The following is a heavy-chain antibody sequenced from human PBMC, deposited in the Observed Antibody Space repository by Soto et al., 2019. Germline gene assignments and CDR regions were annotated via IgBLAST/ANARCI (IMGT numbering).Heavy chain of an antibody. D-gene: IGHD6-6*01. J-gene: IGHJ4*02. CDR3: AKDLILLYSSSDFDY. CDR2: ISGSGGST. Sequence: EVQLLESGGGLVQPGGSLRLSCAASGFTFSSYAMSWVRQAPGKGLEWVSAISGSGGSTYYADSVKGRFTISRDNSKNTLYRQMNSLRAEDTAVYYCAKDLILLYSSSDFDYWGQGTLVTVPS. CDR1: GFTFSSYA. V-gene: IGHV3-23*01.